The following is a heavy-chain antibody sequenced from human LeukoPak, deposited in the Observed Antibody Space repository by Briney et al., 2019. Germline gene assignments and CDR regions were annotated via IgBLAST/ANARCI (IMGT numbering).Heavy chain of an antibody. D-gene: IGHD3-16*02. J-gene: IGHJ4*01. V-gene: IGHV3-23*01. CDR2: FSGSGGST. Sequence: GSLRLSCAASGFTFCSYAMSWVRQAPGKGLEWVSAFSGSGGSTYYADSVKGRFTISRDNSKNTLYLQINSLRAEDTAVYYCAKDSDPLGELSSLFDYWGQGTLVTVSS. CDR3: AKDSDPLGELSSLFDY. CDR1: GFTFCSYA.